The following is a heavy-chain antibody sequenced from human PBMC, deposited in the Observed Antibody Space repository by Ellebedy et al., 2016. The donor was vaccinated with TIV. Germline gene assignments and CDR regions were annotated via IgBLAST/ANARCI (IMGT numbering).Heavy chain of an antibody. CDR1: GFTFSSFA. CDR2: ITGSGGST. Sequence: GGSLRLSXAASGFTFSSFAMTWVRQAPGRGLEWVSSITGSGGSTYYADSVKGRFTISRDNSKNTLYLQMNSLRADDTAVYFCARVKGAMSTTLGSRFDYWGQGNLVSVSS. J-gene: IGHJ4*02. D-gene: IGHD3-10*01. V-gene: IGHV3-23*01. CDR3: ARVKGAMSTTLGSRFDY.